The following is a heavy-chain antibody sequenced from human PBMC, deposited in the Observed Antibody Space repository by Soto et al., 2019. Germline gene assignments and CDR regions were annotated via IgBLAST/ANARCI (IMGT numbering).Heavy chain of an antibody. V-gene: IGHV3-23*01. Sequence: GGSLRLSCAASGLTLSNFALSWVRQAPGKGLEWVSGISGSGDIYYADSVKGRFTLSRDNSKNTLYLQMSSLRVEDTAIYYCARSLVAAITYYGMDVWGQGTTVTVSS. CDR1: GLTLSNFA. J-gene: IGHJ6*02. D-gene: IGHD1-26*01. CDR2: ISGSGDI. CDR3: ARSLVAAITYYGMDV.